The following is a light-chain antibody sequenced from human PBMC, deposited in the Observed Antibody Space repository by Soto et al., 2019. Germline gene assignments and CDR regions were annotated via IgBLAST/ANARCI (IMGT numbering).Light chain of an antibody. CDR1: QSFSTW. J-gene: IGKJ2*01. Sequence: DIQMTQSPSTLSASVGDRVTITCRASQSFSTWLAWYQQKPGKAPKLLIYKASTLESGVPLRFSGSGSGTEFTLTISSLQPDDFATYYCQQYNSYPYTFGQGTKLEIK. CDR3: QQYNSYPYT. CDR2: KAS. V-gene: IGKV1-5*03.